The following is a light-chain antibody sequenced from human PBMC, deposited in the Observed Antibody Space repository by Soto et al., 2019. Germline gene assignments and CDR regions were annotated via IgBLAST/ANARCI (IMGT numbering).Light chain of an antibody. J-gene: IGKJ2*01. CDR2: GAS. Sequence: EIVMTQSPATLSVSPGERATLSCRASQSVSNSVAWYQQRPGQAPTLLIFGASTRALDIPARFTGTGSVTEFTLTISSLQSEDFAVYYCQQYPIGYTVGQGTKLEIK. CDR3: QQYPIGYT. CDR1: QSVSNS. V-gene: IGKV3-15*01.